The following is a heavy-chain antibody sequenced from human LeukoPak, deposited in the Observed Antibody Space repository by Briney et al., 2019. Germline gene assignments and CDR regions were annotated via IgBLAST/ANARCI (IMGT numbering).Heavy chain of an antibody. CDR1: GGSISGCY. CDR3: ARSHSVWTSFDY. CDR2: IYYSGSS. D-gene: IGHD3/OR15-3a*01. V-gene: IGHV4-59*01. Sequence: SQTLSITGTGAGGSISGCYWRWIRQPPGKPQKWIGYIYYSGSSNYNPALKSRVTISVDTSKNQFSLKLSSVTAADTAVYYCARSHSVWTSFDYWGQGTLVTVSS. J-gene: IGHJ4*01.